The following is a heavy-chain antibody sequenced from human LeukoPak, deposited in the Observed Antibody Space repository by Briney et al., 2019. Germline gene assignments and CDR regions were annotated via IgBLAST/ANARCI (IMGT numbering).Heavy chain of an antibody. V-gene: IGHV3-64*01. CDR3: AMRGNYGDDYLDY. D-gene: IGHD4-17*01. J-gene: IGHJ4*02. Sequence: GGSLSLSCAATGFTFSSYAMHWVRQAAGRGLEYVSAISSNGGSTYYANSVKGRFSISRDNSKNTLYLQMGSLRAEDMAVYYCAMRGNYGDDYLDYWGQGTLVTVSS. CDR1: GFTFSSYA. CDR2: ISSNGGST.